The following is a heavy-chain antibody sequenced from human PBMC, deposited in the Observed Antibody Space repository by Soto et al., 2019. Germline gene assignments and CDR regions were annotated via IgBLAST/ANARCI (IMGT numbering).Heavy chain of an antibody. D-gene: IGHD4-17*01. V-gene: IGHV4-34*01. J-gene: IGHJ4*02. CDR2: INHRGST. CDR3: ATHPPYGPLDH. CDR1: GGSFSGHY. Sequence: PSETLSLTCAVYGGSFSGHYWSWIRQYPGKGLEWIAEINHRGSTNYNPSLKSRVTMSVDTSKNQFSLRLGSVTAADTAVYYCATHPPYGPLDHWGQGTLVTVSS.